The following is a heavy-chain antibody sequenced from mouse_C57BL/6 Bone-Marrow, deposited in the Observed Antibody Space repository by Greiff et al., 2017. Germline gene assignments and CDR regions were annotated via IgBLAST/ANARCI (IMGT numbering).Heavy chain of an antibody. V-gene: IGHV1-81*01. CDR3: AKDYGSNPKNY. CDR1: GYTFTSYG. J-gene: IGHJ2*01. CDR2: IYPRSGNT. D-gene: IGHD1-1*01. Sequence: QVHVKQSGAELARPGASVKLSCKASGYTFTSYGISWVKQRTGQGLEWIGEIYPRSGNTYYNEKFKGKATLTADKSSSTAYMELRSLTSEDSAVYFCAKDYGSNPKNYWGQGTTLTVSS.